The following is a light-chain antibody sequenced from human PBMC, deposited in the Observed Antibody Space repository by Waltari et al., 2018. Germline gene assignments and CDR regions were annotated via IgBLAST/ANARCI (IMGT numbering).Light chain of an antibody. Sequence: QSVLTQSPSVPAAPGQRVSIPCSGGSSNIGNFYLSRYQRHPGAAPKLTLHENDVRPAGIPDRYTATKAVTSAALRITALQTGDEADYFCGTWDSRLNAAVFGGGTTVTAL. V-gene: IGLV1-51*01. CDR3: GTWDSRLNAAV. J-gene: IGLJ2*01. CDR1: SSNIGNFY. CDR2: END.